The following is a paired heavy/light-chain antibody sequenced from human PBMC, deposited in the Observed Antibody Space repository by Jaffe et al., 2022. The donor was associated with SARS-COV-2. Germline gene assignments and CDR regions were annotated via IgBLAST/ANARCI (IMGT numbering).Heavy chain of an antibody. D-gene: IGHD3-22*01. CDR1: GFTVGANY. V-gene: IGHV3-53*02. CDR3: AKGFYYDRSPEGAFHV. Sequence: EVQLVETGGALIQPGGSLRLACAVSGFTVGANYMTWVRQAPGKGLEWVSLIYSQGTTFYAGSVRGRFTILRDDPKNTLYLQMNSLRPEDTAIYYCAKGFYYDRSPEGAFHVWGQGTMVTVSS. CDR2: IYSQGTT. J-gene: IGHJ3*01.
Light chain of an antibody. Sequence: DIQMTQSPSSVSASVGDRVTIACRASQGIGNWLAWYQQKPGKAPKLLISASSNLQSGVPSRFSGSGSGTDFTLTISSLQPEDFATYYCQQANSFPWTFGQGTKVEIK. V-gene: IGKV1-12*01. CDR3: QQANSFPWT. CDR2: ASS. J-gene: IGKJ1*01. CDR1: QGIGNW.